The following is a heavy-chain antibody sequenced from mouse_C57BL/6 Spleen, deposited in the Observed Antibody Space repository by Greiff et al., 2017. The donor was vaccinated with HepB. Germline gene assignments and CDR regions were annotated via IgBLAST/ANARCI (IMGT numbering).Heavy chain of an antibody. V-gene: IGHV7-4*01. D-gene: IGHD3-2*02. CDR1: GFTFTDYY. CDR3: VKARQLRLDAMDY. CDR2: IRNKANGYTT. J-gene: IGHJ4*01. Sequence: EVQVVESGGGLVQPGASLRLSCAASGFTFTDYYMSWVRQPPGKAPEWLALIRNKANGYTTEYTASVKGRFTISRDNSQNILYLQMNTLRAEDSATYYCVKARQLRLDAMDYWGQGTSVTVSS.